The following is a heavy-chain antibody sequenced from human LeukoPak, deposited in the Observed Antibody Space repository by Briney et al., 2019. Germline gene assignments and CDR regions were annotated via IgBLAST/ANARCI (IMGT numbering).Heavy chain of an antibody. Sequence: PGGSLRLSCAASGFTFNTYAMTRVRQAPGKGLEWVSGISGSGSSTYYADSVKGRFTISRDNSKNTLDLHMSSLRDEDTAIYYCVRAGPYGYASRGWFDPWGQGALVSVSS. J-gene: IGHJ5*02. CDR1: GFTFNTYA. CDR2: ISGSGSST. D-gene: IGHD2-2*01. CDR3: VRAGPYGYASRGWFDP. V-gene: IGHV3-23*01.